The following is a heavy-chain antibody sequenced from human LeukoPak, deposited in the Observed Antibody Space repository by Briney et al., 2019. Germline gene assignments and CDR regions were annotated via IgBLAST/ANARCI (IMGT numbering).Heavy chain of an antibody. CDR1: GGSISSGDSY. J-gene: IGHJ4*01. D-gene: IGHD3-9*01. CDR2: IYYSGST. Sequence: PQTLCLTCTVSGGSISSGDSYWTWIRQPPGKGLEWIGYIYYSGSTYYNPPLKSRLTISIDTSKNQSSLKLSSVTAADTAVYYCARAQPHDILTAYYIDYWGHGNL. V-gene: IGHV4-30-4*01. CDR3: ARAQPHDILTAYYIDY.